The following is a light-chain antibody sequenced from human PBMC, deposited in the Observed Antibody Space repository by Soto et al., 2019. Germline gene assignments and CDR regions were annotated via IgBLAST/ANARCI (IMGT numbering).Light chain of an antibody. Sequence: EIVMTQSPVALSVSPGESAALSCRASQSVGRNFAWYQQRPGQAPRVLIYGTSTRDTGVPARFSGSGSGTDFTLTISSLQSEDFAVYYCQQYNKWPYTFGQGTRVEIK. CDR3: QQYNKWPYT. J-gene: IGKJ2*01. V-gene: IGKV3-15*01. CDR1: QSVGRN. CDR2: GTS.